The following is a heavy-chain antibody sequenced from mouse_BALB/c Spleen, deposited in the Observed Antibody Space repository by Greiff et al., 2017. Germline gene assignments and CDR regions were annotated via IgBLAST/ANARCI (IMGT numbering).Heavy chain of an antibody. J-gene: IGHJ4*01. CDR1: GFNIKDTY. CDR3: ANTFITTATEAMDY. V-gene: IGHV14-3*02. Sequence: VQLQQSGAELVKPGASVKLSCTASGFNIKDTYMHWVKQRPEQGLEWIGRIDPANGNTKYDPKFQGKATITADTSSNTAYLQLSSLTSEDTAVYYCANTFITTATEAMDYWGQGTSVTVSS. CDR2: IDPANGNT. D-gene: IGHD1-2*01.